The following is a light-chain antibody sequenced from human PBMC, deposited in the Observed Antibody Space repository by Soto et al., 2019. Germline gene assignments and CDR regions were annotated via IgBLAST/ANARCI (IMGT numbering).Light chain of an antibody. CDR3: SSYTSSSTLLYV. Sequence: QSVLTQPASVSGSPGQSITISCTGTSSDVGGYNYVSWYQQHPGKAPKLMIYDVSNRPSGVSNRVSGSKSGNTASLTISGLQAEDEADYYCSSYTSSSTLLYVFGTGTKVTVL. CDR2: DVS. J-gene: IGLJ1*01. CDR1: SSDVGGYNY. V-gene: IGLV2-14*01.